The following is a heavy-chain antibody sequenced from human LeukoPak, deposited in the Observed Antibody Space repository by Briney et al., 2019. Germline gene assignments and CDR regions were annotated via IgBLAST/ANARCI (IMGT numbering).Heavy chain of an antibody. CDR1: GGSISSGGYY. D-gene: IGHD2-2*01. J-gene: IGHJ4*02. CDR3: ASGEGEGSSTSCFDY. CDR2: IYYSGST. V-gene: IGHV4-31*03. Sequence: SETLSLTCTVSGGSISSGGYYWSWIRQHPGKGLEWIGYIYYSGSTYYNPSLKNRVTISVDTSKNQFSLKLSSVTAADTAVYYCASGEGEGSSTSCFDYWGQGTLVTVSS.